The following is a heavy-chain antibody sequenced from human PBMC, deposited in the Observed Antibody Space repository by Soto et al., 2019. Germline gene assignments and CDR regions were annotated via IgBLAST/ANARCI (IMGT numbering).Heavy chain of an antibody. V-gene: IGHV1-2*02. CDR1: GYTFTDHY. CDR3: ARSSTYKFDSSGYYDY. Sequence: QVQLVQSGAEVKKPGASVKVSCKTSGYTFTDHYMHWVRQAPGQGLEWMGWINPNSGGANYAQSFQGRVTLTRDASIKTAYMDLTRLTSGDAAVYYCARSSTYKFDSSGYYDYWGQGTLVTVSS. J-gene: IGHJ4*02. CDR2: INPNSGGA. D-gene: IGHD3-22*01.